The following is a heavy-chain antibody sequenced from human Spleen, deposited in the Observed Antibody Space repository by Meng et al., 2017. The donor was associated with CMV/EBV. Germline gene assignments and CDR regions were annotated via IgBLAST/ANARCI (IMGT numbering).Heavy chain of an antibody. Sequence: SGFTFDSYGMTWVRQAPGKGLEWVSSISGSGGSTYYADSVKGRFTISRDNSKNTLYLQMSSPRAEDTAVYYCAKVDGSGWRQYYFDYWGQGTLVTVSS. J-gene: IGHJ4*02. V-gene: IGHV3-23*01. CDR3: AKVDGSGWRQYYFDY. D-gene: IGHD6-19*01. CDR1: GFTFDSYG. CDR2: ISGSGGST.